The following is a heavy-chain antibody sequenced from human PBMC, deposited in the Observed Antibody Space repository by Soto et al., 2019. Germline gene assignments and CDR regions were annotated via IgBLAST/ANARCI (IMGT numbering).Heavy chain of an antibody. Sequence: GGSLRLSCVASGFTFSTYAMSGVPQAPGKGLEWVPATSGSGDSTYYADSVKGRFTISRDNSINTLFMQMNSLRTEDTAAYYCAHPRGYGVFDAYDIWGQGAMVTVSS. CDR3: AHPRGYGVFDAYDI. J-gene: IGHJ3*02. CDR1: GFTFSTYA. CDR2: TSGSGDST. D-gene: IGHD4-17*01. V-gene: IGHV3-23*01.